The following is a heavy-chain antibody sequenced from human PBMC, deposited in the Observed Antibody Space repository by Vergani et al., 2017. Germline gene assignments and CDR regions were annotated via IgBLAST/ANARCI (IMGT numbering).Heavy chain of an antibody. Sequence: EVQLVQSGAEVKKPGESLKISCKGSGYSFTSYWIGWVRQMPGKGLEWMGIIYPGDSDTRYSPSFQGQVTISADKSSSTAYLQWRSLKASDTDMYYCARPDYYDSSGYRNHEYFQHWGQGTLVTVSS. J-gene: IGHJ1*01. V-gene: IGHV5-51*01. CDR1: GYSFTSYW. CDR3: ARPDYYDSSGYRNHEYFQH. D-gene: IGHD3-22*01. CDR2: IYPGDSDT.